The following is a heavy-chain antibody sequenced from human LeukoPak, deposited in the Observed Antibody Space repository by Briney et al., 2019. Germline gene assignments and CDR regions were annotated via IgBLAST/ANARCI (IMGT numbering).Heavy chain of an antibody. CDR2: IYSGGST. CDR1: GHIVRNCC. V-gene: IGHV3-53*01. J-gene: IGHJ6*03. Sequence: GGSLRLSCAGPGHIVRNCCMSWVRQSPGRGLEWVTVIYSGGSTDYADSVKGRFTTSRDTSKNTLYLQMNDVRAEDTGIYYCVRDLRDRRGYSNYYMDVWGKGTTVTVSS. D-gene: IGHD3-10*01. CDR3: VRDLRDRRGYSNYYMDV.